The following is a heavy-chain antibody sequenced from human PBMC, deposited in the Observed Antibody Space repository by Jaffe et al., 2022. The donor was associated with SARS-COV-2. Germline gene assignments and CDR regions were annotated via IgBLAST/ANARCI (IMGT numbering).Heavy chain of an antibody. V-gene: IGHV3-74*01. Sequence: EVQLVESGGGSAQPGGSLRLSCEASGFTFSSYWMHWVRQTPGKGLMWVSRISGDGSSISYADPVKGRFIISRDNAKNTVYLQMNSLRAEDTAVYYCARSATAYNSFDPWGLGTLVTVSS. J-gene: IGHJ5*02. CDR2: ISGDGSSI. CDR3: ARSATAYNSFDP. CDR1: GFTFSSYW.